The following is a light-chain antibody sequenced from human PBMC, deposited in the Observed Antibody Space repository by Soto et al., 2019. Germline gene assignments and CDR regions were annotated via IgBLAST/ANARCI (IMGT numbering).Light chain of an antibody. Sequence: QSALTQPASASGSPGQSVTISCTGTSSDVGNYNYVSWYQQHPGKAPKLLIYEVTKRPSGVPDRFSGSKSGNTASLTVSGLQAEDEADYYCSSYAGSSTYVFGSGTKLTVL. J-gene: IGLJ1*01. CDR1: SSDVGNYNY. CDR3: SSYAGSSTYV. V-gene: IGLV2-8*01. CDR2: EVT.